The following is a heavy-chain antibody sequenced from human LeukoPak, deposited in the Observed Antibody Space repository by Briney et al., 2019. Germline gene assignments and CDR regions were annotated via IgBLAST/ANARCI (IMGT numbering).Heavy chain of an antibody. V-gene: IGHV3-23*01. J-gene: IGHJ5*02. CDR3: TKEDPRFDP. CDR1: GFTFSSYA. CDR2: ISGSGAST. Sequence: AGGSLRLSCAASGFTFSSYAMSWVHQAPGKGLEWLSAISGSGASTHYADSVRGRFTISRDNSKSTLYLQMNSLRADDTAVYYCTKEDPRFDPWGQGTLVTVSS.